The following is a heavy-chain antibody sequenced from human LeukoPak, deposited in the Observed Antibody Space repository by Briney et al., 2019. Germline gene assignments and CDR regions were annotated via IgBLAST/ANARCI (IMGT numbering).Heavy chain of an antibody. V-gene: IGHV4-34*01. J-gene: IGHJ4*02. D-gene: IGHD4-11*01. Sequence: SETLSLTCAVYGGSFSGYYWSWIRQPPGKGLEWIGEINHSGSTNYNPSLKSRVTISVDTSKNQFSLKLSSVTAADTAVYYCARGRYSNYANDYWGQGTLDTVSS. CDR3: ARGRYSNYANDY. CDR1: GGSFSGYY. CDR2: INHSGST.